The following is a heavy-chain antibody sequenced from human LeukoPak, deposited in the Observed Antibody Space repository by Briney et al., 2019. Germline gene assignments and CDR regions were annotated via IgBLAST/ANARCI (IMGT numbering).Heavy chain of an antibody. V-gene: IGHV1-18*01. D-gene: IGHD4-23*01. Sequence: ASVNVSYKASDYTFTAYGVSWVRQAPGQGLEWMGWISVYHGNTNYAQNLQGRVTMTTDTPTTTVYMELRSLRYDDTAVYYCARDRGNGGPSDYWGQGTLVTVSS. CDR3: ARDRGNGGPSDY. J-gene: IGHJ4*02. CDR1: DYTFTAYG. CDR2: ISVYHGNT.